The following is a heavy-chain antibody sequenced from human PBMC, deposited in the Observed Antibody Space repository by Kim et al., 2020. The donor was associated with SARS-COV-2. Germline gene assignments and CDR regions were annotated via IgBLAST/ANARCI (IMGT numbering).Heavy chain of an antibody. CDR2: INHSGST. Sequence: SETLSLTCAVYGGSFSGYYWSWIRQPPGKGLEWIGEINHSGSTNYNPSLKSRVTISVDTSKNQFSLKLSSVTAADTAVYYCARHSVREKYFQHWGQGTLVTVSS. J-gene: IGHJ1*01. D-gene: IGHD3-10*02. CDR3: ARHSVREKYFQH. CDR1: GGSFSGYY. V-gene: IGHV4-34*01.